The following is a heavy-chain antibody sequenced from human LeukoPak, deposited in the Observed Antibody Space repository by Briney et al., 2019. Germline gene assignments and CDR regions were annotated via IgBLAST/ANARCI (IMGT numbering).Heavy chain of an antibody. J-gene: IGHJ2*01. V-gene: IGHV5-51*01. D-gene: IGHD6-13*01. CDR1: GYSFPSYW. Sequence: GESLKISCKGSGYSFPSYWIGWVRQMPGKGLEWMGIIYPSDSDTRYSPSFQGQVTISADKSISTAYLRWSSLKASDTAMYYCAREYSSSWYGYFDLWGRGTLVTVSS. CDR2: IYPSDSDT. CDR3: AREYSSSWYGYFDL.